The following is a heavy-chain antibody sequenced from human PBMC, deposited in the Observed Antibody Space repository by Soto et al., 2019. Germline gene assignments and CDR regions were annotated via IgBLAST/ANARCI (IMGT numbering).Heavy chain of an antibody. CDR2: ISAYNGNT. D-gene: IGHD2-21*02. CDR3: AIIGAYCGGDCYPDLDY. CDR1: GYTFTSYG. V-gene: IGHV1-18*01. J-gene: IGHJ4*02. Sequence: QVQLVQSGAEVKKPGASVKVSCKASGYTFTSYGISWVRQAPGQGLEWMGWISAYNGNTNYAQKLQGRVTMTTDTSPSTAYMELRSLRSDDTAVYYCAIIGAYCGGDCYPDLDYWGQGTLVTVSS.